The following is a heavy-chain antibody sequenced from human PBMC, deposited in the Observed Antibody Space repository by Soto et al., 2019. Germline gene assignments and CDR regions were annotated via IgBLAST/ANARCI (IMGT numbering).Heavy chain of an antibody. Sequence: QVQLVESGGGVVQPGRSLRLSCAASGFTFSSYGMHWVRQAPGKGLEWVAVISYDGSNKYYADSVKGRFTISRDNSKNTLYLQMNILRAEDTAVYYCARYGDYFDYWGQGTLVTVSS. CDR3: ARYGDYFDY. CDR2: ISYDGSNK. V-gene: IGHV3-30*03. J-gene: IGHJ4*02. CDR1: GFTFSSYG. D-gene: IGHD4-17*01.